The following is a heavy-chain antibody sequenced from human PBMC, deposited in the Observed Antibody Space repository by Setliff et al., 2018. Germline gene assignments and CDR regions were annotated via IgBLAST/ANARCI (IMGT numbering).Heavy chain of an antibody. CDR1: GYRFTTYW. Sequence: PGESLKISCKGSGYRFTTYWIGWVRQMPGKGLQLMGIIYPGDSDTRYSPSFQGQVTISADKSINTAYLQWSSLKASDSAMYYCARSPLDDTFDIWGQGTMGTVS. CDR3: ARSPLDDTFDI. V-gene: IGHV5-51*01. J-gene: IGHJ3*02. CDR2: IYPGDSDT.